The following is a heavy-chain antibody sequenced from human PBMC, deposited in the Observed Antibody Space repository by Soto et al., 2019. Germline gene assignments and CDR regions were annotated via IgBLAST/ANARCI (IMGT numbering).Heavy chain of an antibody. Sequence: GGSLRLSCAASGFTFSSYAMSWVRQAPGKGLEWVSGISGRGGSTYYADSVKGRFTISRDNSKNTLYLQMNSLRAEDTAVYYCAKDLGSSSDYNYYGMDVWGQGTTVTVSS. D-gene: IGHD6-6*01. J-gene: IGHJ6*02. CDR3: AKDLGSSSDYNYYGMDV. CDR1: GFTFSSYA. V-gene: IGHV3-23*01. CDR2: ISGRGGST.